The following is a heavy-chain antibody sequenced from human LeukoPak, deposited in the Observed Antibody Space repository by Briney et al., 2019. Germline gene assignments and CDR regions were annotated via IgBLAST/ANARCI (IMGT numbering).Heavy chain of an antibody. V-gene: IGHV3-48*03. Sequence: GGTLRLSCVVSGFTFSSYEMNWVRHPPAKELEWVSYISSSGSTIYYADSVKGRFTISRDNAKNSLYLQMNSLRAEDTAIYYCARSRFPSLFEYWGQGTLVTVSS. CDR3: ARSRFPSLFEY. CDR2: ISSSGSTI. CDR1: GFTFSSYE. J-gene: IGHJ4*02. D-gene: IGHD3-16*01.